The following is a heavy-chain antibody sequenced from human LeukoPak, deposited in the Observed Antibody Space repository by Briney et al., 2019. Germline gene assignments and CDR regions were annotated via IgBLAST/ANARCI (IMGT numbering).Heavy chain of an antibody. V-gene: IGHV1-69*05. CDR2: IIPIFGTA. J-gene: IGHJ6*03. CDR3: ARVYGSGSYHYYYYYYYMDV. Sequence: SVKVSCKASGGTFSSYAISWVRQAPGQGLEWMGGIIPIFGTANYAQKFQGRVTMTRNTSISTAYMELRSLRSDDTAVYYCARVYGSGSYHYYYYYYYMDVWGKGTTVTVSS. D-gene: IGHD3-10*01. CDR1: GGTFSSYA.